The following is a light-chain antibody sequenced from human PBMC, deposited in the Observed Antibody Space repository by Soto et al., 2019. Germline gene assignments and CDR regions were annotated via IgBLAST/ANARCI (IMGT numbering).Light chain of an antibody. V-gene: IGKV3D-15*01. CDR3: QHYNNWPLT. CDR2: GAS. CDR1: QSFSSK. Sequence: EIVMTQSPATLSVSPWESATLSCVASQSFSSKLAWYQQRPGQPPRLLIYGASIRATGIPARFSGSGSGTEFTLTISSLQSEDFAIYYCQHYNNWPLTFGGGTKVDIK. J-gene: IGKJ4*01.